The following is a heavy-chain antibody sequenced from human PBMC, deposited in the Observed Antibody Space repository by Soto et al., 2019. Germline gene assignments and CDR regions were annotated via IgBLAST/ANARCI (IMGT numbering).Heavy chain of an antibody. CDR2: IYWDDDK. Sequence: QITLKESGPTLVKPTQTLTLTCTFSGFSLSTSGVGVGWIRQPPGKALEWLALIYWDDDKRYSPSLKSRLTNTTDTTKDQVLLTMANMDPVDTATYYCAHSSDDSSGYTYYFDYWGQGTLVTVSS. V-gene: IGHV2-5*02. J-gene: IGHJ4*02. CDR1: GFSLSTSGVG. CDR3: AHSSDDSSGYTYYFDY. D-gene: IGHD3-22*01.